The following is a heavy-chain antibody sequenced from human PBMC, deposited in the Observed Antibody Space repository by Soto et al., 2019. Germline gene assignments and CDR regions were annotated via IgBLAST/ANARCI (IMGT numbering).Heavy chain of an antibody. D-gene: IGHD6-13*01. J-gene: IGHJ6*02. CDR3: ARAGSSSWPFYYGMDV. Sequence: SETLSLTCTVSGGSISTYYWSWIRQPPGKGLEWIGYIYYSGSTNYNPSLKSRVTISVDTSKNQVSLNLNSVTAADTAVYYCARAGSSSWPFYYGMDVWGQGTTVT. V-gene: IGHV4-59*01. CDR1: GGSISTYY. CDR2: IYYSGST.